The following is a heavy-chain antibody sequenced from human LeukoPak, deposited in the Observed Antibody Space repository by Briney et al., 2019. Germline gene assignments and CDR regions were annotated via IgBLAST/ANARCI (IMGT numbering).Heavy chain of an antibody. CDR2: IYRTGTT. CDR3: ARDGYNPVAFDI. CDR1: GYSISNGYF. Sequence: PSETLSLTCTVSGYSISNGYFWGWIWQPPGKGLEWTGNIYRTGTTFYNPSLQSRVSMSVDTSKNTFSLKVKSVTAADTAVYYCARDGYNPVAFDIWGQGTVVTVSS. J-gene: IGHJ3*02. V-gene: IGHV4-38-2*02. D-gene: IGHD5-24*01.